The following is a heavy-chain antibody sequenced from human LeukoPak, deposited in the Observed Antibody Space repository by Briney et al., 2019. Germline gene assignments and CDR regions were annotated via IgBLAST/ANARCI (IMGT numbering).Heavy chain of an antibody. CDR1: GYSISSGYY. V-gene: IGHV4-38-2*02. D-gene: IGHD6-13*01. J-gene: IGHJ6*03. Sequence: SETLSLTCTVSGYSISSGYYWGWIRQPPGKGLEWIGSIYHSGSTNYNPSLKSRVTMSIDTSKNQFSLRLNSVTAADTAVYYCARRVGITSAGEYFYYMDVWGTGTTVTISS. CDR3: ARRVGITSAGEYFYYMDV. CDR2: IYHSGST.